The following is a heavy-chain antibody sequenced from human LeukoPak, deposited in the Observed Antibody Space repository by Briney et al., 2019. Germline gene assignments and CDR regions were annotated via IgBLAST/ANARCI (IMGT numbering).Heavy chain of an antibody. Sequence: PSETPSLTCAVYGGSFSGYYWSWIRQPPGKGLEWIGEINHSGSTTYNPSLKSRVTISLDTSKNQFSLKLNSVTAADTAVYYCATYYYGSGSYHNHPNFDSWGQGALVTVSS. V-gene: IGHV4-34*01. CDR1: GGSFSGYY. CDR2: INHSGST. D-gene: IGHD3-10*01. J-gene: IGHJ4*01. CDR3: ATYYYGSGSYHNHPNFDS.